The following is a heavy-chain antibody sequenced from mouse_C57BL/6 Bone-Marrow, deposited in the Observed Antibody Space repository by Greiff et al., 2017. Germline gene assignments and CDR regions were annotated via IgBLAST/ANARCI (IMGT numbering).Heavy chain of an antibody. CDR2: IYPRSGNT. Sequence: QVQLQQSGAELARPGAPVKLTCKASGYTFTSYGISWVKQRTGQGLEWIGEIYPRSGNTYYNEKFKGKATLTADKSSSTAYMELRSLTSEDSAVYFCARFYYGSSYDWYFDVWGTGTTVTVSS. V-gene: IGHV1-81*01. CDR1: GYTFTSYG. CDR3: ARFYYGSSYDWYFDV. D-gene: IGHD1-1*01. J-gene: IGHJ1*03.